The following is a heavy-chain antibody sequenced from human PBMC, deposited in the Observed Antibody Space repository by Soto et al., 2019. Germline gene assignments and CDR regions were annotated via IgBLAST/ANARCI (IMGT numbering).Heavy chain of an antibody. CDR1: GYIFTDSH. J-gene: IGHJ4*02. D-gene: IGHD6-6*01. CDR3: ERDPPRFFTSSPEGAGL. Sequence: QVQLVQSGTEVKKPGASVKVSCKASGYIFTDSHIHWVRQASGQGLEWLGWINPKTGDTHYPQQFQGRIIMTRDTAITTAYMELTNLTSDDTAVYYCERDPPRFFTSSPEGAGLWGQGTLVTVSS. CDR2: INPKTGDT. V-gene: IGHV1-2*02.